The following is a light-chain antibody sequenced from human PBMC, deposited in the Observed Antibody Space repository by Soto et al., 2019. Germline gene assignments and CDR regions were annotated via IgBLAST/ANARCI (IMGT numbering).Light chain of an antibody. CDR2: AAS. J-gene: IGKJ4*01. CDR3: QQSYSTPLT. Sequence: DIQMTQSPSSLSASVGDRVTITCRASQSTSSYLNWYQQKPGKAPKLLIYAASSLQSGVPSRFSGSGSGTDFNLTISSLQPEDFATYYCQQSYSTPLTFGGGNKVDIK. CDR1: QSTSSY. V-gene: IGKV1-39*01.